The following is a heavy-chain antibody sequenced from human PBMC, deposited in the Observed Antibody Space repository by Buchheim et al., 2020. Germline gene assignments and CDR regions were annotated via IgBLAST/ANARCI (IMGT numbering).Heavy chain of an antibody. J-gene: IGHJ4*02. D-gene: IGHD3-22*01. CDR3: AKDRDSTGWLDFAFDY. CDR1: GFTFSSYG. Sequence: QVQLVESGGGVVQPGRSLRLSCAASGFTFSSYGMHWVRQAPGKGLEWVAVIWYDGSSDDYADSVKGRFTISRDNSKNMVYLQMNSLSTEDTAVYYCAKDRDSTGWLDFAFDYWGQGT. V-gene: IGHV3-33*06. CDR2: IWYDGSSD.